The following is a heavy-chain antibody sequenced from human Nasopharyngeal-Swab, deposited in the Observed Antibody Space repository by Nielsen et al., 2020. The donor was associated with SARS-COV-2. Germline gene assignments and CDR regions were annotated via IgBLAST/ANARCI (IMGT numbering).Heavy chain of an antibody. J-gene: IGHJ4*02. CDR1: GFTFSSYA. CDR3: ARGRSIRELWFDY. D-gene: IGHD3-10*01. V-gene: IGHV3-30-3*01. Sequence: GESLKISCAASGFTFSSYAMHWVRQAPGKGLEWVAVISYDGSNKYYADSVKGRFTISRDNSKNTLYLQMNSLRAEDTAVYYCARGRSIRELWFDYWGQGTLVTVSS. CDR2: ISYDGSNK.